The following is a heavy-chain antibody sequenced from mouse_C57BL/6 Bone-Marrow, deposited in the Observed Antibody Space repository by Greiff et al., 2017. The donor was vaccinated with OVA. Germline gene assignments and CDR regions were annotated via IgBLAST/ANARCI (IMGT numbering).Heavy chain of an antibody. Sequence: EVQLVESGGGLVKPGGSLKLSCAASGFTFSDYGMHWVRQAPEKGLEWVAYISSGSSTIYYADTVKGRFTISRDNAKNTLFLQMTSLRSEDTAMYYCARNYYSNSYYYAMDYWGQGTSVTVSS. D-gene: IGHD2-5*01. CDR3: ARNYYSNSYYYAMDY. CDR1: GFTFSDYG. V-gene: IGHV5-17*01. J-gene: IGHJ4*01. CDR2: ISSGSSTI.